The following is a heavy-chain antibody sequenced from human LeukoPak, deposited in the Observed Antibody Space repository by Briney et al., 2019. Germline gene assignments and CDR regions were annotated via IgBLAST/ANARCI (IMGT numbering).Heavy chain of an antibody. CDR2: INPNSGGT. CDR3: ARDRGYSSSWYYFDY. J-gene: IGHJ4*02. D-gene: IGHD6-13*01. CDR1: GYTFTGYY. Sequence: ASVKVSCKASGYTFTGYYMHWVRQAPGQGLERMGWINPNSGGTNYAQKFQGRVTMTRDTSISTAYMELSRLRSDDTAVYYCARDRGYSSSWYYFDYWGQGTLVTVSS. V-gene: IGHV1-2*02.